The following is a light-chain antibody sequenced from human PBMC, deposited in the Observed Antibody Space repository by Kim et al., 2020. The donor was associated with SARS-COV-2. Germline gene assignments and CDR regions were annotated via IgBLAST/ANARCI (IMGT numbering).Light chain of an antibody. CDR1: SIGSKN. Sequence: VPLGQTARITCGGNSIGSKNGHGYQQKPGQAPMLVIDRDTNRPAGVPERFSGSNSGNTATLTISRAQAGDEADYYCQVWDNSAVVFGGGTKLTVL. CDR3: QVWDNSAVV. J-gene: IGLJ2*01. CDR2: RDT. V-gene: IGLV3-9*01.